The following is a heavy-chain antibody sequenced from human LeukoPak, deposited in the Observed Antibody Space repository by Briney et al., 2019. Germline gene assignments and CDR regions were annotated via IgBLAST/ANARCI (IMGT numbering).Heavy chain of an antibody. Sequence: GGSLRLSCAASGFTFSSYSMNWVRQAPGKGLEWVSSISSSSSYIYYADSVKGRFTISRDNAKNSPYLQMNSLRAEDTAVYYCARDHHHPWGYSGSFDYWGQGTLVTVSS. D-gene: IGHD1-26*01. V-gene: IGHV3-21*01. CDR1: GFTFSSYS. J-gene: IGHJ4*02. CDR2: ISSSSSYI. CDR3: ARDHHHPWGYSGSFDY.